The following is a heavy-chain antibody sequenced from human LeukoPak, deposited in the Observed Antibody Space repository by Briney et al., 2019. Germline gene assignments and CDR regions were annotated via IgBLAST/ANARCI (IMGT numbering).Heavy chain of an antibody. Sequence: GESLQISCKGSGYSFTSYWIGWVRQLPGKGLEWMGIIYPGDSDTRYSPSFQGQVTISADKSISTAYLQWSSLKASDTAMYYCARHGGIAAAGTFGFDPWGQGTLVTVSS. CDR1: GYSFTSYW. CDR2: IYPGDSDT. J-gene: IGHJ5*02. V-gene: IGHV5-51*01. CDR3: ARHGGIAAAGTFGFDP. D-gene: IGHD6-13*01.